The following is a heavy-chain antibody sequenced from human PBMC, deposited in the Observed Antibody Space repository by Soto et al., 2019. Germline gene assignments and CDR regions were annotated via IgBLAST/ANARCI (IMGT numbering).Heavy chain of an antibody. D-gene: IGHD5-18*01. CDR2: IYYSGST. V-gene: IGHV4-61*01. J-gene: IGHJ4*02. CDR1: GGSVSSGSYY. CDR3: ARDLGYCYGFLLGY. Sequence: QVQLQESGPGLVKPSETLSLTCTVSGGSVSSGSYYWSWIRQPPGKGLEWIGYIYYSGSTNYNPSLKSRVTIAVYTSKNQFSLKLSSVTAADTAVYYCARDLGYCYGFLLGYWGQGTLVTVSS.